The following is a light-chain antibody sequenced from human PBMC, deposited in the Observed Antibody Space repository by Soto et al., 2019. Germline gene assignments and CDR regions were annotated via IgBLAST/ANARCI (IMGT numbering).Light chain of an antibody. CDR3: QQYGSSPYT. J-gene: IGKJ2*01. V-gene: IGKV3-20*01. CDR2: GAS. CDR1: QSVTGSY. Sequence: EGVLTQSPGTLSLSPGERATLSCRASQSVTGSYLAWYQQKPGQAPRLLIYGASSRATGIPDRFSGSGSGTDFTLTISRLEPEDFAVYYCQQYGSSPYTFGQGNKLEIK.